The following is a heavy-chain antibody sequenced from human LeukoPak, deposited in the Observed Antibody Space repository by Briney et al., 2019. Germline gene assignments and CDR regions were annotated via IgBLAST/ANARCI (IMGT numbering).Heavy chain of an antibody. CDR2: ISVTGADR. Sequence: PVGSLRLSCEASGITFSGYGMSWVRQAPGKGLEWVAAISVTGADRYYADSLKGRFTISRDNSKNTLYLQMNTLSAEDTAVYYCVTLHDFWSGYFNFDSWGQGTLVTVSS. CDR3: VTLHDFWSGYFNFDS. V-gene: IGHV3-23*01. J-gene: IGHJ4*02. CDR1: GITFSGYG. D-gene: IGHD3-3*01.